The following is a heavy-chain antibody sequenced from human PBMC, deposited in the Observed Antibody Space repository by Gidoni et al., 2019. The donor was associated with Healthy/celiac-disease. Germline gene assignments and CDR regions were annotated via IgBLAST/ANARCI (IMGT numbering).Heavy chain of an antibody. J-gene: IGHJ4*02. CDR3: TTTPVLRFLEWLSNFDY. D-gene: IGHD3-3*01. Sequence: QAPVKGLEWVGRSNSKTDGGTTDYAAPVKVRFTISRDESKNTLYLQMNSLKTEDTAVSDCTTTPVLRFLEWLSNFDYWGQGTLVTVSS. CDR2: SNSKTDGGTT. V-gene: IGHV3-15*01.